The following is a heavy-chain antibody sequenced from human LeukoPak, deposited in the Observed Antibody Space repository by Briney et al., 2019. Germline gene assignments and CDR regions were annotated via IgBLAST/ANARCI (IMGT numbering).Heavy chain of an antibody. Sequence: GGSLRLSCAAPGFTFSSYAMHWVRQAPGKGLEWVAVISYDGSNKYYADSVKGRFTISRDNSKNTLYLQMNSLRAEDTAVYYCARDHGLRYCSGGSCRNWFDPWGQGTLVTVSS. J-gene: IGHJ5*02. V-gene: IGHV3-30*04. CDR1: GFTFSSYA. CDR3: ARDHGLRYCSGGSCRNWFDP. CDR2: ISYDGSNK. D-gene: IGHD2-15*01.